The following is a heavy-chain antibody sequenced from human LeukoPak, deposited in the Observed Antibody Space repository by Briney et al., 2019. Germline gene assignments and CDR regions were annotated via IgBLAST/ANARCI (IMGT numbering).Heavy chain of an antibody. Sequence: GGSLRLSCAASGFTFSGYGMHWVRQAPGKGVEWVAVISYDLTNNYYAASFKGRFTISRNNSKNTLYLQMNSLRAEDTAVYYCAKGYSGWLDYWGQGTLVTVSS. CDR2: ISYDLTNN. J-gene: IGHJ4*02. D-gene: IGHD6-19*01. CDR1: GFTFSGYG. CDR3: AKGYSGWLDY. V-gene: IGHV3-30*18.